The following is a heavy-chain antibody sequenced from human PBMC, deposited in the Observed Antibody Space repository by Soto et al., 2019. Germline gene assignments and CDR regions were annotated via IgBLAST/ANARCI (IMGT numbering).Heavy chain of an antibody. Sequence: EVQLVESGGGLVQPGGSLRLSCAASGFTFSSYWMHWVRQALGKGLVWVSRINSDGSSTSYADSVKGRFTISRDNAKNTLYLQMNSLRAEDTAVYYCARDLDCSSTSCYDIGWFDPWGQGTLVTVSS. V-gene: IGHV3-74*01. J-gene: IGHJ5*02. CDR2: INSDGSST. D-gene: IGHD2-2*01. CDR3: ARDLDCSSTSCYDIGWFDP. CDR1: GFTFSSYW.